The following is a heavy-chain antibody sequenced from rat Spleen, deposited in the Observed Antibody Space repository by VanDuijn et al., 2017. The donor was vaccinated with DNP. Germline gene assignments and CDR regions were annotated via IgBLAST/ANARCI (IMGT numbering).Heavy chain of an antibody. CDR3: ARHGGGYPLMDA. J-gene: IGHJ4*01. V-gene: IGHV5-25*01. CDR2: ISTSGGNT. CDR1: GFTFSNSD. Sequence: EVQLVESGGGLVQPGRSLKLSCAASGFTFSNSDMVWVRQTPTKGLEWVASISTSGGNTYYRDSVKGRFTVSRDNAKSSLYLQMDSLRSEDTATYYCARHGGGYPLMDAWGQGTSVTVSS. D-gene: IGHD1-11*01.